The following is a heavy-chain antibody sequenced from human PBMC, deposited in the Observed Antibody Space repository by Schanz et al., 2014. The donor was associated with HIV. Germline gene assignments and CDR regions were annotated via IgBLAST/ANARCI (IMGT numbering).Heavy chain of an antibody. CDR2: IIPLLGTT. V-gene: IGHV1-69*06. CDR1: GGHFASFG. Sequence: QVELVQSGPEVKKPGSSVKVSCKASGGHFASFGVSWVRQAPGQGLEWMGGIIPLLGTTHYAQKFRGRVTITADKSTTAYMQLNSLRSDDTAVYYCARVLGMAAANTYWWYFDLWGRGTLVTVSS. J-gene: IGHJ2*01. D-gene: IGHD1-26*01. CDR3: ARVLGMAAANTYWWYFDL.